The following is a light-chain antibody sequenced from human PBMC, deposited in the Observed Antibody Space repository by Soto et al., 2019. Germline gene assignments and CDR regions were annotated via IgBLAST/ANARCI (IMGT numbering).Light chain of an antibody. CDR2: GAS. J-gene: IGKJ4*02. V-gene: IGKV3-20*01. CDR3: QQYCSSPAVT. Sequence: EIVLTQSPGTLSLSPGERATLSCRASQSVSSSYLAWYQQKPGQAPRLLIYGASSRATGIPDRFSGSGSGTDFTLTISRLEPEDVAVYYGQQYCSSPAVTFGGGTKVEIK. CDR1: QSVSSSY.